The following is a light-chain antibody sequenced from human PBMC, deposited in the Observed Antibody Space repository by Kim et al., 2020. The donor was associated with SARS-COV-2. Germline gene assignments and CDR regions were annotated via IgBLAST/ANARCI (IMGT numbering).Light chain of an antibody. J-gene: IGKJ2*01. CDR1: QSISWY. CDR3: QQRNNWPT. Sequence: EIVLTQSPATLSLSPGERATLSCRASQSISWYLAWYQQKPGQAPRLLIYDASNRATGVPARFSGSGSGTDFTLTISSLEPEDFAVYYCQQRNNWPTFGQGTKLEIK. V-gene: IGKV3-11*01. CDR2: DAS.